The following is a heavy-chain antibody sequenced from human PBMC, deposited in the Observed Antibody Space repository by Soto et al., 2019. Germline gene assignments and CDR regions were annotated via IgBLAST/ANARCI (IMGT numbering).Heavy chain of an antibody. CDR2: ISFDGSNK. D-gene: IGHD3-22*01. V-gene: IGHV3-30*18. Sequence: QVQLVESGGGVVQPGRSLRLSCAASGFTFSSYDMHWVRQAPGKGLEWVALISFDGSNKYYADSVKGRFTISRDNSKNTLYLQMNSLRAEDTAVYYCAKVTLHYYDSSGYPHPTDYWGQGTLVTVSS. CDR1: GFTFSSYD. J-gene: IGHJ4*02. CDR3: AKVTLHYYDSSGYPHPTDY.